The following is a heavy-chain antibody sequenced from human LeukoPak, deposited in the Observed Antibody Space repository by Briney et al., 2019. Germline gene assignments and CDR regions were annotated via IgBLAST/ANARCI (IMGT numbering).Heavy chain of an antibody. CDR3: ARGVVVPAAEVEGGLYYYYYMDV. J-gene: IGHJ6*03. D-gene: IGHD2-2*01. CDR2: INPSGGST. CDR1: GYTFTSYY. Sequence: ASVKVSCKASGYTFTSYYMHWVRQAPGQGLEWMGIINPSGGSTSYAQKFQGRVTMTRDTSTSTVYMELSSLRSEDTAVYYCARGVVVPAAEVEGGLYYYYYMDVWGKGTTVTVSS. V-gene: IGHV1-46*01.